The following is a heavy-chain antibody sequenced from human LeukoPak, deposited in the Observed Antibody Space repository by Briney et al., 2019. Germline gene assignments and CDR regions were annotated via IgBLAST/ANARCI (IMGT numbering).Heavy chain of an antibody. V-gene: IGHV1-69*05. CDR2: IIPIFGTA. D-gene: IGHD2-2*01. CDR3: ARGVSSGIGYCSSTSCSWGHDAFDI. CDR1: VGTFSSYA. J-gene: IGHJ3*02. Sequence: GASVKVSCKASVGTFSSYAISWVRPAPGQGLEWMGGIIPIFGTANYAQKFQGRVTITTDESTSTAYMELSSLRSEDTAVYYCARGVSSGIGYCSSTSCSWGHDAFDIWGQGTMVTVSS.